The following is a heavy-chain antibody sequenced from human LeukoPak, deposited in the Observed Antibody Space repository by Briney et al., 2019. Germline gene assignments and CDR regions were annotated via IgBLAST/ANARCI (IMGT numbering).Heavy chain of an antibody. CDR3: ASTGSDSSGWYRFLDY. D-gene: IGHD6-19*01. Sequence: GGSLRLSCAASGFTFSTYWMSWVRQAPGKGLERVANIKQDGSEKYYVDSVKGRFTISRDNAKNSLYLQTNSLRAEDTAVYYCASTGSDSSGWYRFLDYWGQGTLVTVSS. CDR2: IKQDGSEK. CDR1: GFTFSTYW. V-gene: IGHV3-7*01. J-gene: IGHJ4*02.